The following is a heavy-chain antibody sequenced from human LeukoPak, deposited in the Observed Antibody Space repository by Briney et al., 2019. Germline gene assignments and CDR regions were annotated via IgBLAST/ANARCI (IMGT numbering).Heavy chain of an antibody. V-gene: IGHV4-59*08. J-gene: IGHJ4*02. D-gene: IGHD3-9*01. Sequence: SGTLSLTCTVSGGSLSSHYWRWIRQPPGKGLEGIGYNYYSGGTNYNPSLKSRVTISVDPSKSQFSLKLSSVTAADTAVDYCATGNSRLPLTDWGQGAQVT. CDR3: ATGNSRLPLTD. CDR2: NYYSGGT. CDR1: GGSLSSHY.